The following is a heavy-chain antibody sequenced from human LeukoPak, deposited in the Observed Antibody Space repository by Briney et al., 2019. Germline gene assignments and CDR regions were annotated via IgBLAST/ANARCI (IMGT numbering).Heavy chain of an antibody. J-gene: IGHJ3*02. CDR2: ISGSGGST. Sequence: GGSLRLSYAASGFTFSSYAMSWVRQAPGKGLEWVSGISGSGGSTYHADSVKGRFTISRDNSKNTLYLQMNSLRAEDTAVYYCATTTHDYGDYAEAFDIWGQGTMVTVSS. CDR3: ATTTHDYGDYAEAFDI. V-gene: IGHV3-23*01. D-gene: IGHD4-17*01. CDR1: GFTFSSYA.